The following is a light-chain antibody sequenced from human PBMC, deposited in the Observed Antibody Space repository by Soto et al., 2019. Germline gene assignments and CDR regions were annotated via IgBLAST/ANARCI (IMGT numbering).Light chain of an antibody. Sequence: QAVVTQPPSVSGAPGQRVTISCTGSSSNIGAGYDVHWYQQLPGTAPKLLIYGNSNRPSGVPDRFSGSKSGTSASLAITGLQAEDEADYYCQSYDSSPGSVFGTGTKVTVL. V-gene: IGLV1-40*01. J-gene: IGLJ1*01. CDR2: GNS. CDR3: QSYDSSPGSV. CDR1: SSNIGAGYD.